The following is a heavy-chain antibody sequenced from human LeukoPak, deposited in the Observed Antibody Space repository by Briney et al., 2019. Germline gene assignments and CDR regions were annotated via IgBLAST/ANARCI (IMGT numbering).Heavy chain of an antibody. CDR3: ARDRDTAMAHFDY. J-gene: IGHJ4*02. D-gene: IGHD5-18*01. V-gene: IGHV1-2*02. Sequence: ASVKVSCKASGYTFTGYYTHWVRQAPGQGLEWMGWINPNSGGTNYAQKFQGRVTMTRDTSISTAYMELSRLRSDDTAVYYCARDRDTAMAHFDYWGQGTLVTVSS. CDR1: GYTFTGYY. CDR2: INPNSGGT.